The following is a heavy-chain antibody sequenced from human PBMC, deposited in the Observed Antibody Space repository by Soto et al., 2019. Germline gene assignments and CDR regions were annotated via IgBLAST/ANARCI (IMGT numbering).Heavy chain of an antibody. Sequence: QVQLVQSGAEVRKPGSSVKVSCKASGGTFSRHAISWVRQAPGQGLEWMGGIIPIFGTANHAQKFQGRVTIIADESTSTAYMELSSLRSEDTAVYYCARDNRFGYSYGYAFDYWGQGTLVTVSS. CDR1: GGTFSRHA. D-gene: IGHD5-18*01. J-gene: IGHJ4*02. V-gene: IGHV1-69*01. CDR2: IIPIFGTA. CDR3: ARDNRFGYSYGYAFDY.